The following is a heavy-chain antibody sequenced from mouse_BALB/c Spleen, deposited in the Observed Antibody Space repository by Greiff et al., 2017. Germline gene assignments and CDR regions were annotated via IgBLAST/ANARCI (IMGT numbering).Heavy chain of an antibody. CDR1: GYSFTGYY. CDR3: AREGDGYDWFAY. J-gene: IGHJ3*01. Sequence: EVKLMESGPELVKPGASVKISCKASGYSFTGYYMHWVKQSHVKSLEWIGRINPYNGATSYNQNFKDKASLTVDKSSSTAYMELHSLTSEDSAVYYCAREGDGYDWFAYWGQGTLVTVSA. CDR2: INPYNGAT. V-gene: IGHV1-31*01. D-gene: IGHD2-2*01.